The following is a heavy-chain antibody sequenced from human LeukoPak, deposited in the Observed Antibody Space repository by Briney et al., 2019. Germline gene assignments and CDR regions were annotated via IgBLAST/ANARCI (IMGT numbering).Heavy chain of an antibody. CDR1: GGSFSGHY. CDR3: ARTPWPDGGNDY. J-gene: IGHJ4*02. CDR2: TNHSGST. Sequence: PSETLSLTCAVYGGSFSGHYWSWIRQPPGKGLEWIGETNHSGSTNYNPSLKSRVTISVDTSKNQFSLKLSSVTAADTAVYYCARTPWPDGGNDYWGQGTLVTVSS. D-gene: IGHD2-15*01. V-gene: IGHV4-34*01.